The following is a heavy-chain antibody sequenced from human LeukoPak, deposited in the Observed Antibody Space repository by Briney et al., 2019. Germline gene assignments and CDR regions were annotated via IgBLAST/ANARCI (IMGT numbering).Heavy chain of an antibody. D-gene: IGHD6-19*01. CDR1: GFTFSNHW. CDR3: VRGSGFLLDY. V-gene: IGHV3-7*01. J-gene: IGHJ4*02. CDR2: IKEDGSER. Sequence: PGGSLILSCAASGFTFSNHWMSWVRQTPGKGLEWVAKIKEDGSERYYVDSVKGRFTISRDDANYSVYLQLNTLRVEDTAVYRCVRGSGFLLDYWGQGTLVTVSS.